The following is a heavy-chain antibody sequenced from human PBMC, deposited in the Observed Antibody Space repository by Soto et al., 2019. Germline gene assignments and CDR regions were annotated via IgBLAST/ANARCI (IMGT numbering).Heavy chain of an antibody. Sequence: GGSLRLSCAASGFTFSSYGMHWVRQAPGKGLEWVAVIWYDGSNKYYADSVKGRFTISRDNSKNTLYLQMNSLRAEDTAVYYCAKLYSYGYDSSSPAFDIWGQGTMVTVSS. CDR3: AKLYSYGYDSSSPAFDI. V-gene: IGHV3-33*06. CDR1: GFTFSSYG. CDR2: IWYDGSNK. D-gene: IGHD5-18*01. J-gene: IGHJ3*02.